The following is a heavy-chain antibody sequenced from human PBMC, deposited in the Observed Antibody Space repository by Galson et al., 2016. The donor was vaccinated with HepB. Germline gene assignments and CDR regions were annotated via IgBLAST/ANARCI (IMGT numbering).Heavy chain of an antibody. V-gene: IGHV4-4*02. J-gene: IGHJ3*02. CDR1: SDSLSTSDW. Sequence: SETLSLTCTVSSDSLSTSDWWSWVRQSPRKGREWIGEINDSGTTNYNPSLEGRVTISVDTSKNQFSLRLTSVTAADTAVYYCARDATSRATHATFYMWGQGTVVTVSS. D-gene: IGHD1-1*01. CDR2: INDSGTT. CDR3: ARDATSRATHATFYM.